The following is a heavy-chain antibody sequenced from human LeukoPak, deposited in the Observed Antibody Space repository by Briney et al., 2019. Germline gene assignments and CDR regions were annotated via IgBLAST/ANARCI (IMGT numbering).Heavy chain of an antibody. J-gene: IGHJ6*03. Sequence: GGSLRLSCAASGFTFSNYWMHWVRQAPGKGLVWVSRIKRDGSSTNYADSVKGRFTISRDNGKNSLYLQMNSLRAEDTALYYCVREHYNYYMDVWGKGTTVTVSS. V-gene: IGHV3-74*01. CDR1: GFTFSNYW. CDR3: VREHYNYYMDV. CDR2: IKRDGSST.